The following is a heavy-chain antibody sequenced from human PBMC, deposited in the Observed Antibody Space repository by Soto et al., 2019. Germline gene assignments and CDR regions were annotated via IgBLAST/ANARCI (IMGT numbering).Heavy chain of an antibody. Sequence: SETLSLTCTVSGGSISSSSYYWGWIRQPPGKGLEWIGSIYYGGSTYYNPSLKSRVTISVDTSKNQFSLKLSSVTAADTAVYYCARLYYDFWSGYPRVYGMDVWGQGTTVTVSS. CDR1: GGSISSSSYY. CDR2: IYYGGST. J-gene: IGHJ6*02. CDR3: ARLYYDFWSGYPRVYGMDV. D-gene: IGHD3-3*01. V-gene: IGHV4-39*01.